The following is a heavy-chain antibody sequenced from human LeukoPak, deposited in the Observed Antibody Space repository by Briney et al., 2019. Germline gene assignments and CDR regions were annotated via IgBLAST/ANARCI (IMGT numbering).Heavy chain of an antibody. J-gene: IGHJ3*02. CDR1: GFTFSSYA. CDR2: IKQDGSEK. V-gene: IGHV3-7*01. CDR3: ARSHLLWFGELFDAFDI. Sequence: GGSLRLSCAASGFTFSSYAMHWVRQASGKGLEWVANIKQDGSEKYYVDSVKGRFTISRDNAKNSLYLQMNSLRAEDTAVYYCARSHLLWFGELFDAFDIWGQGTMVTVSS. D-gene: IGHD3-10*01.